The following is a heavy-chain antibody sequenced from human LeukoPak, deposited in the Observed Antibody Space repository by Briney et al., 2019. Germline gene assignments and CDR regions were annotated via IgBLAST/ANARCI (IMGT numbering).Heavy chain of an antibody. CDR1: GGSISSYY. J-gene: IGHJ4*02. V-gene: IGHV4-59*01. CDR2: IYYSGST. Sequence: SETLSLTCTVSGGSISSYYWSWIRQPPGKGLEWIGYIYYSGSTNYNPSLKSRVTISVDTSKNQFSLKLSSVTAADTAVYYCARVGPPSSPSFDYWGQGTLVTVSP. CDR3: ARVGPPSSPSFDY.